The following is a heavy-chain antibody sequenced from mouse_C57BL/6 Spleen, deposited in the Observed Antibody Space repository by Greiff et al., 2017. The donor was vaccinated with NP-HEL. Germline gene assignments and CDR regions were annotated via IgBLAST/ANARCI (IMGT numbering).Heavy chain of an antibody. J-gene: IGHJ4*01. CDR1: GYTFTDYN. CDR3: ARDSSGLYAMDY. V-gene: IGHV1-18*01. D-gene: IGHD3-2*02. CDR2: INPNNGGT. Sequence: EVKLQESGPELVKPGASVKIPCKASGYTFTDYNMDWVKQSHGKSLEWIGDINPNNGGTIYNQKFKGKATLTVDKSSSTAYMELRSLTSEDTAVYYCARDSSGLYAMDYWGQGTSVTVSS.